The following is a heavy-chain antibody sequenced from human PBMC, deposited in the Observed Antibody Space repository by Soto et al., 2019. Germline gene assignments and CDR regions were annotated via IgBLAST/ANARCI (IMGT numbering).Heavy chain of an antibody. J-gene: IGHJ3*01. Sequence: GESLKISCNVSGCSFTTFWISWVRQMPEKGLEWMGRLDPADSFTNYSPSFQGHVTISVDKSINTAYLQWSSLKASDTAIYYCARHLYDNRNYLDALDVWGQGTMVTVSS. V-gene: IGHV5-10-1*01. CDR1: GCSFTTFW. D-gene: IGHD3-22*01. CDR2: LDPADSFT. CDR3: ARHLYDNRNYLDALDV.